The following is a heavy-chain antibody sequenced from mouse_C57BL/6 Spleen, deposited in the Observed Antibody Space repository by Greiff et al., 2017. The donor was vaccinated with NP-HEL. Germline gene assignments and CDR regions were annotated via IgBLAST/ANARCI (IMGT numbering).Heavy chain of an antibody. CDR2: INPGSGGT. D-gene: IGHD2-1*01. J-gene: IGHJ1*03. Sequence: QVQLLQSGAELVRPGTSVKVSCKASGYAFTNYLIEWVKQRPGQGLEWIGVINPGSGGTYYHEKFKGQVTLTADKSSSTDYMQLSSLTAEDSAVYFCAGCYGNCIWYFDVWGTGTTVTVSS. CDR1: GYAFTNYL. CDR3: AGCYGNCIWYFDV. V-gene: IGHV1-54*01.